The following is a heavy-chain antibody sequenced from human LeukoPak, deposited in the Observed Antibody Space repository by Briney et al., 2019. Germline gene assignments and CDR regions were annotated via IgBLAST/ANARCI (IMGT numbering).Heavy chain of an antibody. CDR1: GYTFTQFA. V-gene: IGHV7-4-1*02. CDR3: VRGTPTPGMDY. CDR2: IDTTTGNP. J-gene: IGHJ4*02. D-gene: IGHD3-10*01. Sequence: ASVKVSCKTSGYTFTQFAINWMRQAPGQGLEWMGNIDTTTGNPRYAQDFTGRFVFSLDTSVSTAYLQITSLKADDTAAYYCVRGTPTPGMDYWGQGTQVTVSS.